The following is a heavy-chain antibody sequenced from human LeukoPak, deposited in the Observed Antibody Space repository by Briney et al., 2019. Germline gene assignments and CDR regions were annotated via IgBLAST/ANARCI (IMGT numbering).Heavy chain of an antibody. CDR3: GGYGNYAENAFYI. J-gene: IGHJ3*02. V-gene: IGHV4-39*02. CDR2: VYYSGST. CDR1: GGSISSSSYY. Sequence: SETLSLTCTVSGGSISSSSYYWGWLRQPPGMGLEWIGTVYYSGSTYYNPSLKSRVTVSIGTSKNHFYLKLSSVTAADTAVYYCGGYGNYAENAFYIWGQGTMVTVSS. D-gene: IGHD4-11*01.